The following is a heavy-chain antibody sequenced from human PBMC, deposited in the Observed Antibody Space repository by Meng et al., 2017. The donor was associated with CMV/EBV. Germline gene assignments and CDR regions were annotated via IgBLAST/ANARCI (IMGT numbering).Heavy chain of an antibody. CDR3: TRDRKSMGQLLSGYYYGMDV. CDR2: IRSKAYGGTT. Sequence: GESLKISCTASGFTFGDYAMSWVRQAPGKGLEWVGFIRSKAYGGTTEYAASVKGRFTISRDDSKSIAYLQMNSLKTEDTAVYYCTRDRKSMGQLLSGYYYGMDVWGQGTTVTVSS. D-gene: IGHD2-2*01. CDR1: GFTFGDYA. J-gene: IGHJ6*02. V-gene: IGHV3-49*04.